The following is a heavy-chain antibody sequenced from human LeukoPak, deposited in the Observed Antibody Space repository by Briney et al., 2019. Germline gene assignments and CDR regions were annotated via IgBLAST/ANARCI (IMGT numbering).Heavy chain of an antibody. D-gene: IGHD3-22*01. CDR1: GGTFSSYA. CDR3: ARDLKIVGSLFDY. Sequence: SVKVSCKASGGTFSSYAISWVRQAPGQGLEWMGRIIPIFGIANYAQKFQGRVTITADKSTSTAYMELSSLRSEDTAVYYCARDLKIVGSLFDYWGQGTLVTVSS. J-gene: IGHJ4*02. CDR2: IIPIFGIA. V-gene: IGHV1-69*04.